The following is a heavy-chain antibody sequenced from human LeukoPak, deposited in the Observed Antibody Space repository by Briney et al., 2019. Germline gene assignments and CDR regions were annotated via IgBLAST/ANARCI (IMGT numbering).Heavy chain of an antibody. Sequence: SETLSLTCAVYGGSFSGYYWSWIRQPPGKGLEWIGEINHSGSTNYIPSLKSRVTTSVDTSKNQFSLKLSSVTAADTAVYYCAREEYYYDSSGYSDAFDIWGQGTMVTVSS. D-gene: IGHD3-22*01. CDR1: GGSFSGYY. V-gene: IGHV4-34*01. CDR2: INHSGST. CDR3: AREEYYYDSSGYSDAFDI. J-gene: IGHJ3*02.